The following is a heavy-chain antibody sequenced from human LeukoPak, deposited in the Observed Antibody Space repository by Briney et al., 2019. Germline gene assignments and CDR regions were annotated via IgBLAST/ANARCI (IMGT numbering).Heavy chain of an antibody. D-gene: IGHD4-17*01. V-gene: IGHV3-74*01. J-gene: IGHJ2*01. CDR1: GFTFSSYW. CDR3: ARLYGDYVYWYFDL. CDR2: INSDGSST. Sequence: GGSLRLSCAASGFTFSSYWMHWVRQAPGKGLVRVSRINSDGSSTSYADSVKGRFTISRDNARNSLYLQMNSLRAEDTAVYFCARLYGDYVYWYFDLWGRGTLVTVSS.